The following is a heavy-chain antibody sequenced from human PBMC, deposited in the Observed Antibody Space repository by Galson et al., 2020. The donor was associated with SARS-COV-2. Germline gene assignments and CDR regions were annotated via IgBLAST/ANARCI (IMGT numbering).Heavy chain of an antibody. V-gene: IGHV2-26*01. D-gene: IGHD3-10*01. J-gene: IGHJ6*02. CDR3: ARLLVGSGSYYDYYYYGMDV. CDR1: GFSLNNARMG. Sequence: ESGPTLVKPTETLTLTCTVSGFSLNNARMGVSWIRQPPGKALEWLAHIFSHDEKSYSTSLKSRLTISKDTSKSQVVLTMTNMDPVDTATYYCARLLVGSGSYYDYYYYGMDVWGQGTTVTVSS. CDR2: IFSHDEK.